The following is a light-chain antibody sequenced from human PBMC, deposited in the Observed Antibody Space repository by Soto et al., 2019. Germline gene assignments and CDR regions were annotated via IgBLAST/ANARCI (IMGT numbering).Light chain of an antibody. Sequence: QSALTQPPSASGSPGQSVTISCTGTSSDIGAYNDVSWYQQNPGKARKLMIHEVSKRPSWVPDRFSGSKSGNTASLTVSGLQAEDEADYYCSSYAGSNDRWVFGGGNKLTVL. CDR2: EVS. J-gene: IGLJ3*02. CDR1: SSDIGAYND. V-gene: IGLV2-8*01. CDR3: SSYAGSNDRWV.